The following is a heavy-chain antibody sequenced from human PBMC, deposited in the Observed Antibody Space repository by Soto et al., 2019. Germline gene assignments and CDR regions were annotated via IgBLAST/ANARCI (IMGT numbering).Heavy chain of an antibody. CDR3: ARRFQSAGWFHP. CDR2: INTANGNT. D-gene: IGHD3-10*01. Sequence: GASVKVSCKACGYSFTTYAIHWGRQAPGQGLEWMGWINTANGNTEYSQKFQGRVTFTRDTSASTAYMDLTSLTSEDTATYYCARRFQSAGWFHPSGQGTLVTVFS. J-gene: IGHJ5*02. CDR1: GYSFTTYA. V-gene: IGHV1-3*04.